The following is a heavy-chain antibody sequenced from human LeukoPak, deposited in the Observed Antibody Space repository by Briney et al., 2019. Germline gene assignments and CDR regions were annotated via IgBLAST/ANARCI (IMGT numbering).Heavy chain of an antibody. J-gene: IGHJ4*02. CDR2: IKSKTDGGTT. Sequence: GGSLRLSCAASGFTFSNAWMSWVRQAPGKGLEWVGRIKSKTDGGTTDYAAPVKGRFTISRDNSKNTLYLQMNSLRAEDTAVYYCAKDMTAPGAFDYWGQGTLVTVSS. V-gene: IGHV3-15*01. CDR3: AKDMTAPGAFDY. CDR1: GFTFSNAW. D-gene: IGHD2-21*02.